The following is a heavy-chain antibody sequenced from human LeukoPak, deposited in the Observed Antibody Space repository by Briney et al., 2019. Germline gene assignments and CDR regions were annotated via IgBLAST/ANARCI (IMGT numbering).Heavy chain of an antibody. Sequence: SETLSLTCTVSGGSISSDYWSWIRQPPGKGLEWIGYIYYSGSSGSTNYNPSLKSRVTISVDTSKNQFSLELSSVTAADTAVYYCARDYSGHHRYYYGMDVWGQGTTVTVSS. CDR3: ARDYSGHHRYYYGMDV. CDR1: GGSISSDY. CDR2: IYYSGSSGST. J-gene: IGHJ6*02. V-gene: IGHV4-59*01. D-gene: IGHD6-19*01.